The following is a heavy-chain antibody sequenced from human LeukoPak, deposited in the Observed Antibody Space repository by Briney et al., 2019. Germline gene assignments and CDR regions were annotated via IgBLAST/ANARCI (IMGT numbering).Heavy chain of an antibody. V-gene: IGHV3-15*01. J-gene: IGHJ4*02. CDR1: GFTFSNAW. Sequence: TGGSLRLSCAASGFTFSNAWMSWVRQAPGKGLEWVGRIKSKTDGGTTDYAAPVKGRFTISRDDSKNTLYLQMNSLKTEDTAVYYCTTDLIDDYGDYVNDYWGQGTLVTVSS. CDR2: IKSKTDGGTT. D-gene: IGHD4-17*01. CDR3: TTDLIDDYGDYVNDY.